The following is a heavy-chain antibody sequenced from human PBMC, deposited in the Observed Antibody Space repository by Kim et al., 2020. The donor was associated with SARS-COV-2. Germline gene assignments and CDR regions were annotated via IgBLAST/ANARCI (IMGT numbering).Heavy chain of an antibody. V-gene: IGHV1-3*01. Sequence: ASLKVSCKASGDTFTSYAMHWLRQAPGQWLEWMGWINAGNGDTKYSQKLQGRLTITRDTSERTSYMELSSLTSEDTDVYYCAKDWEVRGIIPDYWGQGTPIAVAS. CDR2: INAGNGDT. CDR3: AKDWEVRGIIPDY. J-gene: IGHJ4*02. CDR1: GDTFTSYA. D-gene: IGHD3-10*01.